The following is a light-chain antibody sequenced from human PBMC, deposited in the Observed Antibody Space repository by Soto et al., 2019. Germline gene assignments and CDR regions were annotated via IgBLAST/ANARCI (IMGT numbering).Light chain of an antibody. J-gene: IGLJ2*01. CDR3: SSYTSSTTLV. CDR1: SSDVGAYNY. Sequence: QSALTQPASVSGSPGQSITISCTGTSSDVGAYNYVSWYQQHPGKAPKLMIYDVSNRPSGVSNRFSGSKSGNTASLTISGLQAEDEAAYYFSSYTSSTTLVFGGGTKLTVL. CDR2: DVS. V-gene: IGLV2-14*01.